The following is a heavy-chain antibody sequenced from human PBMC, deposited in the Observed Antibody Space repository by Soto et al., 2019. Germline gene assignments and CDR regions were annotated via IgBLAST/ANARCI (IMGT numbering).Heavy chain of an antibody. V-gene: IGHV3-7*03. CDR3: ARARDVWSTYFDS. CDR1: GFTFSNYW. J-gene: IGHJ4*02. D-gene: IGHD3-3*01. Sequence: EVQLVESGGGLVQPGGSLRLSCAASGFTFSNYWMSWVRQAPGQGLEWVANIKHDGTEKYYVDSVKGRFTISRDNAKNSLYRQMNSLRAEDTAVDSCARARDVWSTYFDSWGQGTLVTVSS. CDR2: IKHDGTEK.